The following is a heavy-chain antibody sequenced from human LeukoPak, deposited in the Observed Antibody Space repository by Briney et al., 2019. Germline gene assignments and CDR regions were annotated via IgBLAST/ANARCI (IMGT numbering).Heavy chain of an antibody. V-gene: IGHV3-74*01. CDR3: ARDQDDYGGNSPLGY. CDR2: INTDGSSK. Sequence: GGSLRLSCAASGFTFSSYWMYWVRQAPGKGLVWVSRINTDGSSKSYADSVKGRFTISRDNAKNTLYLQMNSLRAEDTAVYYCARDQDDYGGNSPLGYWGQGTLVTVSS. CDR1: GFTFSSYW. D-gene: IGHD4-23*01. J-gene: IGHJ4*02.